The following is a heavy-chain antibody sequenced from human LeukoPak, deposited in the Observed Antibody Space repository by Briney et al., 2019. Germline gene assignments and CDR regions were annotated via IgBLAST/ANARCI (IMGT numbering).Heavy chain of an antibody. CDR3: ARRPRWDPSGHFDL. CDR2: IYSGDSDT. CDR1: GYNFSNYW. Sequence: GESLKISCKGSGYNFSNYWIGWVRQMPGKGLEWMGIIYSGDSDTRYSPSFQGQVTISADKSISTAYLQWSSLKASDTAMYYCARRPRWDPSGHFDLWGRGTLVAVSS. D-gene: IGHD1-26*01. J-gene: IGHJ2*01. V-gene: IGHV5-51*01.